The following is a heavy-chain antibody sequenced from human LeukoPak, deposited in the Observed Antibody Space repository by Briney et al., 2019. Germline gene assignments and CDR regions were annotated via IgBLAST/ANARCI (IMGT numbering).Heavy chain of an antibody. J-gene: IGHJ4*02. CDR1: GYTFTGYY. D-gene: IGHD5-24*01. V-gene: IGHV1-2*06. CDR2: INPNSGGT. CDR3: ARSVEMATEPGY. Sequence: ALVKVSCKASGYTFTGYYMYWVRQAPGQGLEWMGRINPNSGGTNYAQKFQGRVTMTRDTSISTAYMELSRLKSDDTAVYYCARSVEMATEPGYWGQGTLVTVSS.